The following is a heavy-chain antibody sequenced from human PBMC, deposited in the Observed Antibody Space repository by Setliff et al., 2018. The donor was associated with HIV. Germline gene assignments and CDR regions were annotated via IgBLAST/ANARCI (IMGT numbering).Heavy chain of an antibody. CDR2: ISGSGGTT. CDR1: GFTFSIYA. J-gene: IGHJ6*03. D-gene: IGHD1-20*01. Sequence: GGSLRLSCAASGFTFSIYAMSWVRQAPGRGLEWVSGISGSGGTTQYADSVKGRFTISRDNATNSLYLQMNSLRAEDTAVYYCSRDQRDESIIYYYYYSLDVWGKGTTVTVSS. CDR3: SRDQRDESIIYYYYYSLDV. V-gene: IGHV3-23*01.